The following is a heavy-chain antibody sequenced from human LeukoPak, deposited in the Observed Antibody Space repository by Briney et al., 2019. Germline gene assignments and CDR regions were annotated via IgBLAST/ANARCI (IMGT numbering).Heavy chain of an antibody. CDR1: GGTFSSYA. D-gene: IGHD6-19*01. CDR3: ARRRPGIAVAGDEGWFDS. CDR2: IIPIFGTA. V-gene: IGHV1-69*05. J-gene: IGHJ5*01. Sequence: SVKASCKASGGTFSSYAISWVRQAPGQGLEWMGGIIPIFGTANYAQKFQGRVTITTDESTSTAYMELSSLRSEDTAVYYCARRRPGIAVAGDEGWFDSWGQGTLVSVSS.